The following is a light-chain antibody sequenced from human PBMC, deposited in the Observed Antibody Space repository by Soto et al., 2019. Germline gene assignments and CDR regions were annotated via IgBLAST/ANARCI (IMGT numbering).Light chain of an antibody. CDR2: GAS. V-gene: IGKV3-20*01. J-gene: IGKJ1*01. Sequence: EIVMTQSPATLSVSPWEIATLSCRASQSVGSNYLAWYQQKPGQAPRLLIYGASSRATGIPNRFSGSGSGTDFTLTISRLEPEDFAVYYCQQYGNSPQTFGQGTKVDIK. CDR1: QSVGSNY. CDR3: QQYGNSPQT.